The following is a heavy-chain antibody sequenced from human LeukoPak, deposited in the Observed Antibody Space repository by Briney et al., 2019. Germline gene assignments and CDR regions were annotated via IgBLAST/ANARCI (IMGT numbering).Heavy chain of an antibody. V-gene: IGHV3-74*01. Sequence: GGSLRLSCAASGFTFSSYWMHWVRQAPGKGLVWVSRINSDGSSTSYADSVKGRFTISRDNSKNTLYLQMNSLRAEDTAVYYCAKASTMIVVNDYWGQGTLVTVSS. J-gene: IGHJ4*02. CDR2: INSDGSST. CDR1: GFTFSSYW. D-gene: IGHD3-22*01. CDR3: AKASTMIVVNDY.